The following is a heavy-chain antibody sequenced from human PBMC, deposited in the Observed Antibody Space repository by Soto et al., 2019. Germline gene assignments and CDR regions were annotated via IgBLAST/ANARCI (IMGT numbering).Heavy chain of an antibody. Sequence: GGSLRLSCSASGFTFSSYAMHWVRQAPGKGLEYVSAISSNGGSTYYADSVKGRFTISRDNSKNTLYLQMSSLRAEDTAVYYCVKGYGDGYSLPLFDYWGQGTLVTVSS. J-gene: IGHJ4*02. CDR2: ISSNGGST. CDR1: GFTFSSYA. V-gene: IGHV3-64D*08. D-gene: IGHD4-4*01. CDR3: VKGYGDGYSLPLFDY.